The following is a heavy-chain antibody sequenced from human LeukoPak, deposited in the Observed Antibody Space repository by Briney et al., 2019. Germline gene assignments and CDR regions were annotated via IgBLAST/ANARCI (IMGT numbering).Heavy chain of an antibody. CDR1: GFTFTNYW. J-gene: IGHJ4*02. Sequence: GGSLRLSCAASGFTFTNYWMTWVRQAPGKGLEFVANINQDESVKNYVDSVKGRFTISRDNAENSLHLQMNSLRVEGTAVYYCARDPGSSAFDYWGQGTLVTVSS. V-gene: IGHV3-7*01. CDR3: ARDPGSSAFDY. CDR2: INQDESVK. D-gene: IGHD5/OR15-5a*01.